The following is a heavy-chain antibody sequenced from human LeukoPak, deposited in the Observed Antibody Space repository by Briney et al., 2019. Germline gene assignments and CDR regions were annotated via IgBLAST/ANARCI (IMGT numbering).Heavy chain of an antibody. Sequence: SVKVSCKASGGTFSSNTISWVRQAPGQGLEWMGRIIPILGIANYAQKFQGRVTITADKSTSTAYMELSSLRSEDTAVYYCAREDFGVVIHNWFDPWGQGTLVTVSS. CDR1: GGTFSSNT. J-gene: IGHJ5*02. V-gene: IGHV1-69*04. CDR2: IIPILGIA. CDR3: AREDFGVVIHNWFDP. D-gene: IGHD3-3*01.